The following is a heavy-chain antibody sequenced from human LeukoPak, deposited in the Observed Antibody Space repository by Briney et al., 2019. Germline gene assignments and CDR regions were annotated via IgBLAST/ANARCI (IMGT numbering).Heavy chain of an antibody. D-gene: IGHD3-16*01. CDR2: ISAYNGNT. Sequence: VASVKVSCKASGYTFTSYGISWVRQAPGQGLEWMGWISAYNGNTNYAQKLQGRVTMTRNTSISTAYMELSSLRSEDTAVYYCVYYGPTRYGMDVWGQGTTVTVSS. CDR1: GYTFTSYG. V-gene: IGHV1-18*01. CDR3: VYYGPTRYGMDV. J-gene: IGHJ6*02.